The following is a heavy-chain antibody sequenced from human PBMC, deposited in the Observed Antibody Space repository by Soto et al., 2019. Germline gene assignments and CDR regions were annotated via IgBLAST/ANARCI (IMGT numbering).Heavy chain of an antibody. Sequence: EVQLVESGGGLVQPGGSLRLSCAASGFTFSSYWMHWVRQAPGKGLVWVSRINSDGSSTSYADSVKGRFTISRDNAKNTLCLQMNSLRAEDTAVYYCARDSYDFWSGYREFYYYYYYMDVWGKGTTVTVSS. CDR3: ARDSYDFWSGYREFYYYYYYMDV. V-gene: IGHV3-74*01. J-gene: IGHJ6*03. CDR1: GFTFSSYW. CDR2: INSDGSST. D-gene: IGHD3-3*01.